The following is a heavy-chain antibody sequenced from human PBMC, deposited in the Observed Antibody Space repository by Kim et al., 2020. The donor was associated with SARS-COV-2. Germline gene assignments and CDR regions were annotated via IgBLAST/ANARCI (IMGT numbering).Heavy chain of an antibody. Sequence: NPALKSRVTISVDTPNTQCSLKLSSVTAADTAVYYCARVVRAGSGSLDYWGQGTLVTVSS. J-gene: IGHJ4*02. V-gene: IGHV4-39*07. CDR3: ARVVRAGSGSLDY. D-gene: IGHD1-26*01.